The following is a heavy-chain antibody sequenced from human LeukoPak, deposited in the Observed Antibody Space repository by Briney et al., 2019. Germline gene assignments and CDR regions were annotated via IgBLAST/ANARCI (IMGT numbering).Heavy chain of an antibody. V-gene: IGHV3-23*01. CDR1: GFTLSSYA. D-gene: IGHD2-15*01. CDR3: ASHCSGGSCYF. CDR2: ISGSGSST. Sequence: PGGSLRLSCAASGFTLSSYAMSWVRQAPGKGLEWVSAISGSGSSTYYANSVKGRFTISRDNSKNTLYLQVNSLRAEDTAVYYCASHCSGGSCYFWGQGTLVSVSS. J-gene: IGHJ4*02.